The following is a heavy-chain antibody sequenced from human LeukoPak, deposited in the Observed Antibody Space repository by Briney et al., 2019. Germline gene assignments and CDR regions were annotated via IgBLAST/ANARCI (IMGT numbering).Heavy chain of an antibody. Sequence: SETLSLTCTVSGGSISSSSYYWGWIRQPPGKGLEWIGSIYYSGSTYYNPSLKSRVTISVDTSKNQFSLKLSSVTAADTAVYYCAGERGEEYSSGWYKRNYFDNWGQGIRVTVSS. CDR2: IYYSGST. V-gene: IGHV4-39*07. J-gene: IGHJ4*02. CDR1: GGSISSSSYY. D-gene: IGHD6-19*01. CDR3: AGERGEEYSSGWYKRNYFDN.